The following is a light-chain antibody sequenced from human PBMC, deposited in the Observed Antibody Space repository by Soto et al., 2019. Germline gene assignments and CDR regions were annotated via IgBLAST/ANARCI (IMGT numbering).Light chain of an antibody. CDR3: QKYSSVPV. CDR2: AAS. J-gene: IGKJ3*01. Sequence: DIQMTQSPTSLSASVGDRVTITCQASQGIRNFVAWYQQKPGKAPKLLIYAASTLQSGVPSRFSGSGSGTDFTLTINCLQPDDVATYSCQKYSSVPVFGPGTKVEIK. V-gene: IGKV1-27*01. CDR1: QGIRNF.